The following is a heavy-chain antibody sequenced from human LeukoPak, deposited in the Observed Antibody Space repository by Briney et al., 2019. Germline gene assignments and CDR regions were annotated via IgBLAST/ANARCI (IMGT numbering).Heavy chain of an antibody. D-gene: IGHD1-26*01. J-gene: IGHJ4*02. CDR1: GFTFSSYW. CDR3: ARITSGDYYDY. Sequence: PGGSLRLSCAASGFTFSSYWMHWVRQAPGKGLVWVSGINSDGSTTTYADAVKGRFTISRDNAKNTLYLQMNSLRAEDTAVYYCARITSGDYYDYWGQGTLVTVSS. CDR2: INSDGSTT. V-gene: IGHV3-74*03.